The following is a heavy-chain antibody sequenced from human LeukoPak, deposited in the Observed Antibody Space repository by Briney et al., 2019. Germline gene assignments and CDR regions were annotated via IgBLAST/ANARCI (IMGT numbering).Heavy chain of an antibody. Sequence: GGSLRLSCAASGFTFSSYGMHWVRQAPGKGLEWVAFIRYDGSNKYYADSVKGRFTISRDSSRNTLYLQMNSLRPEDTAVYYCTYCSSTSCYLNAFDIWGQGTMVTVSS. V-gene: IGHV3-30*02. D-gene: IGHD2-2*01. CDR2: IRYDGSNK. CDR3: TYCSSTSCYLNAFDI. J-gene: IGHJ3*02. CDR1: GFTFSSYG.